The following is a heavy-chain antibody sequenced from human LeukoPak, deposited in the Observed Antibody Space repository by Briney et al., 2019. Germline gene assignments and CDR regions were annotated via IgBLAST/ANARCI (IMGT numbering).Heavy chain of an antibody. CDR2: IYSGGST. CDR1: GFTVSSNY. J-gene: IGHJ6*02. V-gene: IGHV3-53*01. Sequence: GGSLRLSCAASGFTVSSNYMSWVRQAPGKGLEWVSVIYSGGSTYYADSVKGRFTISRDNAKNSLYLQMNSLRAEDTSVYYCARERRGYSSGWYLDYGMDVWGQGTTVTVSS. D-gene: IGHD6-19*01. CDR3: ARERRGYSSGWYLDYGMDV.